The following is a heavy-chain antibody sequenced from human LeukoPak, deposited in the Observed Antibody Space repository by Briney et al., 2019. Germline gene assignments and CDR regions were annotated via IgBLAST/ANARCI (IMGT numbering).Heavy chain of an antibody. CDR3: ARDPSYEYYYYMDV. J-gene: IGHJ6*03. D-gene: IGHD5-12*01. CDR1: GFTFSSYG. V-gene: IGHV3-30*03. Sequence: GGSLRLSCAASGFTFSSYGMHWVRQAPGKGLEWVAIISYDGSNKYYADSVKGRFTISRDNSKNTLYLQMNSLRAEDTAVYYCARDPSYEYYYYMDVWGKGTTVTVSS. CDR2: ISYDGSNK.